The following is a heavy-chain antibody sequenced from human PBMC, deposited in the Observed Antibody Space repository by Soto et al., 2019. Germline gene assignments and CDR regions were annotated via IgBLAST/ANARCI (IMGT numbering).Heavy chain of an antibody. CDR2: INSDGSIT. CDR1: EFTLSTYW. CDR3: ARDQRYYDSTTYYYAYYYGLDV. V-gene: IGHV3-74*01. D-gene: IGHD3-22*01. Sequence: PGGSLRLSCAASEFTLSTYWMHWVRQAPGKGLVWVSRINSDGSITTYADSVKGRFTISRDNAKNTLYLQMNSLRAEDTAVYYCARDQRYYDSTTYYYAYYYGLDVWGQGTTVTVSS. J-gene: IGHJ6*02.